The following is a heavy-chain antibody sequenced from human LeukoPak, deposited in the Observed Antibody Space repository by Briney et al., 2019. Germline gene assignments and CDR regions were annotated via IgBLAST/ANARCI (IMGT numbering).Heavy chain of an antibody. V-gene: IGHV1-69*13. J-gene: IGHJ4*02. D-gene: IGHD1-26*01. CDR3: ARWTEVLRDIPYFDY. CDR2: IIPIFGTA. CDR1: GYTFTGYY. Sequence: VASVKVSCKASGYTFTGYYMHWVRQAPGQGLEWMGGIIPIFGTANYAQKFQGRVTITADESTSTAYMELSSLRSEDTAVYYCARWTEVLRDIPYFDYWGQGTLVTVSS.